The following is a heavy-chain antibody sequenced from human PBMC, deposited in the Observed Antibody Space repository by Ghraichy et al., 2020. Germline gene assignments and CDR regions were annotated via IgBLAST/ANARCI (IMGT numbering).Heavy chain of an antibody. CDR1: GFTVSSNY. Sequence: AGSLRLSCAASGFTVSSNYMSWVRQAPGKGLEWVSVIYSGGSTYYADSVKGRFTISRDNSKNTLYLQMNSLRAEDTAVYYCARDYITIFDWDYYGMDVWGQGTTVTVSS. D-gene: IGHD3-3*01. J-gene: IGHJ6*02. CDR2: IYSGGST. V-gene: IGHV3-66*02. CDR3: ARDYITIFDWDYYGMDV.